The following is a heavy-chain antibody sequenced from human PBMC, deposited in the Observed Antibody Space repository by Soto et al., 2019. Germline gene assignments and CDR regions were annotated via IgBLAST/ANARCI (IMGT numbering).Heavy chain of an antibody. V-gene: IGHV3-30*18. J-gene: IGHJ5*02. CDR1: GFTFSSYG. CDR3: AKDHCSSTSCYLGNWFDP. D-gene: IGHD2-2*01. CDR2: ISYDGSNK. Sequence: QVQLVESGGGVVQPGRSLRLSCAASGFTFSSYGMHWVRQAPGKGLEWVAVISYDGSNKYYADSVKGRFTISRDNSKNTLYLQMNSLRAEDTAVYHCAKDHCSSTSCYLGNWFDPWGQGTLVTVSS.